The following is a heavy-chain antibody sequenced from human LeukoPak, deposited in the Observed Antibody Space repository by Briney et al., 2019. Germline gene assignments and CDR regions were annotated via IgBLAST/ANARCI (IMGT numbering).Heavy chain of an antibody. CDR3: ARGPVAYFDY. CDR2: ISSSGSTI. V-gene: IGHV3-48*03. D-gene: IGHD4-23*01. Sequence: GGSLRLSCAASGFTFSSYEMNWVRQAPGKGLEWVSYISSSGSTIYYADSVKGRFTISRDNAKNSLYPQMNSLRAEDTAVYYCARGPVAYFDYWGQGTLVTVSS. CDR1: GFTFSSYE. J-gene: IGHJ4*02.